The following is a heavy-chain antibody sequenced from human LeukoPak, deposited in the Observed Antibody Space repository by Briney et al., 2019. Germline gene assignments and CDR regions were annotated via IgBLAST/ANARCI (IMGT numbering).Heavy chain of an antibody. Sequence: PGRSLRLSCAASGFTFSSYWMHWVRHAPGKGLVWVSLIKSDGSSTNYADSVQGRFTISRDNAKNALYLQMNNLRAEDTAVYYCARLRALEYWGQGTLVTVSS. CDR2: IKSDGSST. V-gene: IGHV3-74*01. J-gene: IGHJ4*02. CDR3: ARLRALEY. CDR1: GFTFSSYW.